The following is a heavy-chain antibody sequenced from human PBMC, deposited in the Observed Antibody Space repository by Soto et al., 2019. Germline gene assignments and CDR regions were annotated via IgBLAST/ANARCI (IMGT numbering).Heavy chain of an antibody. CDR3: ARGTYSSSSNWIDP. CDR1: GGSISSAGYY. V-gene: IGHV4-31*03. J-gene: IGHJ5*02. CDR2: IYNSGST. D-gene: IGHD6-6*01. Sequence: PSETLSLTCTVSGGSISSAGYYWSWIRQHPGKGPEWIGHIYNSGSTYCTPSLLSRVTILVDTSKNQFSLKLSSVTAADTAVYYCARGTYSSSSNWIDPWGQGTLVTVSS.